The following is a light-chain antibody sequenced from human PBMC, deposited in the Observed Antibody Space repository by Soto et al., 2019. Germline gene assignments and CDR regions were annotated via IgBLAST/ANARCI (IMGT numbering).Light chain of an antibody. J-gene: IGLJ1*01. CDR2: DVS. V-gene: IGLV2-14*01. CDR1: SSDVGGYNY. Sequence: QPASVSGSPGQSITISCTGTSSDVGGYNYVSWYQQHPGKAPKLMIYDVSNRPSGISNRFSGSKSGNTASLTISGLQAEDEADYYCSSYTSGSTYVFGTGTKLTVL. CDR3: SSYTSGSTYV.